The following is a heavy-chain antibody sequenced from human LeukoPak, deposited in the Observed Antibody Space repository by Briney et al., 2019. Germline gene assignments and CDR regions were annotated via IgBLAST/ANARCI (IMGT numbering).Heavy chain of an antibody. CDR1: GFTFSSYA. CDR2: ISYDGSNK. V-gene: IGHV3-30*04. CDR3: AREIGTGSYYNVYYYGMDV. D-gene: IGHD3-10*01. Sequence: LPGGSLRLSCAASGFTFSSYAMHWVRQAPGKGLERVADISYDGSNKYYADSVKGRFTISRDNSKNTLYLQMNSLRAEDTAVYYCAREIGTGSYYNVYYYGMDVWGKGTTVTVSS. J-gene: IGHJ6*04.